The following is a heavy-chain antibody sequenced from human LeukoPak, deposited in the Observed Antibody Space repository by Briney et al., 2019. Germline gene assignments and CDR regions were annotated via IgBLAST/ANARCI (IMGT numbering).Heavy chain of an antibody. CDR3: ARVSDISVAAYFDY. D-gene: IGHD6-19*01. V-gene: IGHV3-9*01. J-gene: IGHJ4*02. CDR2: ISWNSGSI. CDR1: GFTFSSYG. Sequence: GGSLRLSCAASGFTFSSYGMHWVRQAPGKGLEWVSGISWNSGSIGYADSVKGRFTISRDNAKNSLYLQMNSLRAEDTALYYCARVSDISVAAYFDYWGQGTLVTVSS.